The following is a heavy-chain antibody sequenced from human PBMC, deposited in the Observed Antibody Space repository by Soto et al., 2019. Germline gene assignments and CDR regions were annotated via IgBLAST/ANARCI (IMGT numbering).Heavy chain of an antibody. J-gene: IGHJ5*02. D-gene: IGHD2-8*01. CDR3: AREYCTNGLCYYGSQNWFDP. CDR1: GGSISSGGYY. Sequence: SETLSLTCTVSGGSISSGGYYWSWIRQHPWKGLEWIGYIYYSGSTYYNPSLKSRVTISVDTSKNQFSLKLSSVTAADTAVYYCAREYCTNGLCYYGSQNWFDPWGQGXLVTVSS. CDR2: IYYSGST. V-gene: IGHV4-31*03.